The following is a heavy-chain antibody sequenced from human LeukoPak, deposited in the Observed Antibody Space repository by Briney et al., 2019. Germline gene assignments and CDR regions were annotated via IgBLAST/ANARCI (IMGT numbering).Heavy chain of an antibody. CDR2: IYYSGST. V-gene: IGHV4-59*01. CDR1: GGSISNYY. Sequence: SETLSLTCTVSGGSISNYYWSWIRQPPGKGLEWIGYIYYSGSTNYNPSLKSRVTISVDTSKNQFSLKLRSVTAADTAVYYCARVREIGYGDYAGGGVDYWGQGTLVTVSS. J-gene: IGHJ4*02. D-gene: IGHD4-17*01. CDR3: ARVREIGYGDYAGGGVDY.